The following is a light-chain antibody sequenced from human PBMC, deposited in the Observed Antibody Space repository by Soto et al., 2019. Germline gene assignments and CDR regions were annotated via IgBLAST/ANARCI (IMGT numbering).Light chain of an antibody. CDR1: QDIRNY. CDR3: QQYDNLFT. V-gene: IGKV1-33*01. Sequence: DIPMTQSPSSLSASVGDRVTLTCQASQDIRNYLNWYQQKPGKAPKLLIYDASNLETGVPSRFSGSGSGTDFTFTISSLQPEDFATYYCQQYDNLFTFGPGTKVDIK. J-gene: IGKJ3*01. CDR2: DAS.